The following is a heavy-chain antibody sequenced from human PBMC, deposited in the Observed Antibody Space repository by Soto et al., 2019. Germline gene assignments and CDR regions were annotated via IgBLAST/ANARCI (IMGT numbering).Heavy chain of an antibody. J-gene: IGHJ4*02. CDR1: GYTFTSYY. CDR3: ARDRGIRFLEWLVEF. CDR2: INPSGGST. D-gene: IGHD3-3*01. Sequence: ASVKVSCKASGYTFTSYYMHWVRQAPGQGLEWMGIINPSGGSTSYAQKFQGRVTMTRDTSTSTVYMELSSLRSEDTAVYYCARDRGIRFLEWLVEFWGQGTLVTVSA. V-gene: IGHV1-46*01.